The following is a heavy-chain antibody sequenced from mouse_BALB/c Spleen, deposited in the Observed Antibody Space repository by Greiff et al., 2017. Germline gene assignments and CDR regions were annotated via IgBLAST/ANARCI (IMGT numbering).Heavy chain of an antibody. CDR2: ISYSGST. D-gene: IGHD2-3*01. CDR1: GYSITSDYA. J-gene: IGHJ3*01. Sequence: EVQLQQSGPGLVKPSQSLSLTCTVTGYSITSDYAWNWIRQFPGNKLEWMGYISYSGSTSYNPSLKSRISITRDTSKNQFFLQLNSVTTEDTATYYCARSLYDGYVAWFAYWGQGTLVTVSA. V-gene: IGHV3-2*02. CDR3: ARSLYDGYVAWFAY.